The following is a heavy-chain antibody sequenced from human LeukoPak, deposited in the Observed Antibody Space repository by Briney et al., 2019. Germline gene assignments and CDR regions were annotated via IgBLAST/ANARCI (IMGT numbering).Heavy chain of an antibody. J-gene: IGHJ4*02. CDR1: GFTFTNSA. D-gene: IGHD5-24*01. V-gene: IGHV3-21*01. CDR2: LSPSGADT. CDR3: ASDPDGSEVSFDY. Sequence: PGGSLRLSCAASGFTFTNSAMNWVRQPPGKGLEWVSTLSPSGADTYYAASVKGRFTISRDNAKNSLYLQMNSLRAEDTAGYYCASDPDGSEVSFDYWGQGTLVTVSS.